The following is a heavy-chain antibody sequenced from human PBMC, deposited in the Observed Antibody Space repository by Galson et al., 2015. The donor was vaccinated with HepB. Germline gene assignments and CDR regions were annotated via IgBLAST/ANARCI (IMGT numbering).Heavy chain of an antibody. J-gene: IGHJ5*02. CDR2: IYYSGST. Sequence: GYYWRWIRQHPGKGLEWIGYIYYSGSTYYNPSLKSRVTISVDTSKDQFSLKLSSVTAADTAVYYCARAPYRNWFDPWGQGTLVTVSS. V-gene: IGHV4-31*02. CDR3: ARAPYRNWFDP. CDR1: GYY.